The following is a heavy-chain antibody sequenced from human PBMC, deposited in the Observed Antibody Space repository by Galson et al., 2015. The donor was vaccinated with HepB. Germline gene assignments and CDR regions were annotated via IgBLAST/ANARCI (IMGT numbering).Heavy chain of an antibody. CDR1: GGTFSSYA. CDR2: IIPIFGTA. J-gene: IGHJ4*02. CDR3: ARAYSSGWYGDY. V-gene: IGHV1-69*06. D-gene: IGHD6-19*01. Sequence: SVKVSCKASGGTFSSYAISWVRQAPGQGLEWMGGIIPIFGTANYAQKFQGRVTITADKSTSTAYMELSSLRSDDTAVYYCARAYSSGWYGDYWGQGTLVTVSS.